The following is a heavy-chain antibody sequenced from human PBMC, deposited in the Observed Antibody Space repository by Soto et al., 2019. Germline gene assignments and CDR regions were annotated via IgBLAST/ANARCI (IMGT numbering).Heavy chain of an antibody. D-gene: IGHD2-2*01. V-gene: IGHV3-30*18. CDR3: AKEGVVWVVPAAKVLDP. CDR2: ISYDGSNK. CDR1: GFTFSSYG. J-gene: IGHJ5*02. Sequence: QVQLVESGGGVVQPGRSLRLSCAASGFTFSSYGMHWVRQAPGKGLEWVAVISYDGSNKYYADSVKGRFTISRDNSKNTLYLQMNSLRAEDTAVYYCAKEGVVWVVPAAKVLDPWGQGTLVTVSS.